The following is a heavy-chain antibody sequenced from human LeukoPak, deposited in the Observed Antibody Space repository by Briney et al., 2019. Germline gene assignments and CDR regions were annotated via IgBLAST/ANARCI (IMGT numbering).Heavy chain of an antibody. CDR3: ARTLYIAAVPGGFDY. J-gene: IGHJ4*02. D-gene: IGHD6-13*01. CDR1: GFTFDDYA. CDR2: ISWNSGSI. Sequence: GGSLRLSCAASGFTFDDYAMHWVRQAPGKGLEWVSGISWNSGSIGYADSVKGRFTISRDNAKNSLYLQMNSLRAEDTALYYCARTLYIAAVPGGFDYWGQGTLVTVSS. V-gene: IGHV3-9*01.